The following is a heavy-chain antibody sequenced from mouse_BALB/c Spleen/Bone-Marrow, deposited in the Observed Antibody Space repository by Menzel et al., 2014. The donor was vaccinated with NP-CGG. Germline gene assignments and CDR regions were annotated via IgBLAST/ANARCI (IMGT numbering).Heavy chain of an antibody. CDR2: INPSTGYT. V-gene: IGHV1-7*01. CDR1: GYTFTSYW. CDR3: ARDWYFDV. Sequence: QVQLQQSGAELAKPGASVKLSCKASGYTFTSYWMHWVKQRPGQGLEWIGYINPSTGYTEYSQKFKDKATLTADKSSSTAYMQLSSLTSEDSAGYYCARDWYFDVWGAGTTVTVSS. J-gene: IGHJ1*01.